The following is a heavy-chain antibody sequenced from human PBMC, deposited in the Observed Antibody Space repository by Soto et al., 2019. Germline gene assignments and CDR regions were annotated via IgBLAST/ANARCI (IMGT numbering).Heavy chain of an antibody. CDR1: GGSISSGGYY. D-gene: IGHD2-15*01. V-gene: IGHV4-31*03. CDR3: AREVEYCSGGSCPLRFDY. CDR2: IYYSGST. J-gene: IGHJ4*02. Sequence: QVQLQESGPGLVKPSQTLSLTCTVSGGSISSGGYYWSWFRQHPGKGLEWIGYIYYSGSTYYNPSLKSRVTISVDTSKNQFSLKLSSVTAADTAVYYCAREVEYCSGGSCPLRFDYWGQGTLVTVSS.